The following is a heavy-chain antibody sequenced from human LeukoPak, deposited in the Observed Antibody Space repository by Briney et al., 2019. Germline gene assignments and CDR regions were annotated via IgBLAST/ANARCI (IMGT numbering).Heavy chain of an antibody. CDR2: IRYHGSNQ. CDR3: ARDLGMGTRIDY. Sequence: GGSLRLSCAASGFTFTSYGMRWIRQAPGKGLEWVAFIRYHGSNQYYTDSVKGRFTISRDNSQNTLSLQMNSLRTEDTAMYYCARDLGMGTRIDYWGQGTLVTVSS. J-gene: IGHJ4*02. V-gene: IGHV3-30*02. CDR1: GFTFTSYG. D-gene: IGHD1/OR15-1a*01.